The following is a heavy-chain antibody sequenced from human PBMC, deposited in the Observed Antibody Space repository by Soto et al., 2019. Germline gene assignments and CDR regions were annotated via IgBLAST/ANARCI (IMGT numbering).Heavy chain of an antibody. V-gene: IGHV3-23*01. CDR3: ARDAISMVRGTNNWFDS. CDR1: GFIFSDHS. D-gene: IGHD3-10*01. Sequence: XGSLRLSSEASGFIFSDHSMSWVRQAPGKGLEWVSAISVNGIATYYADSVKGRFTISRDNSKNTLYLQMNRLRADDTAVYYCARDAISMVRGTNNWFDSWGQGTLVTVSS. CDR2: ISVNGIAT. J-gene: IGHJ5*01.